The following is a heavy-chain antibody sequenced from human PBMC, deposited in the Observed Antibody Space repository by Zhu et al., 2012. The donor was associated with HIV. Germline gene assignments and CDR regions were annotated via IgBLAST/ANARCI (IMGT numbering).Heavy chain of an antibody. Sequence: QVQLQESGPGLVKPSETLSLTCAVYGGSFSGYYWSWIRQSPGKGLEWIGEINHGATTSHNPSLKSRVTVSVDTSKNQFSLKLHSVTAADTAVYYCARHFGHYDVLTGHYPGRFDYWGQGTPVIVSS. D-gene: IGHD3-9*01. CDR2: INHGATT. J-gene: IGHJ4*02. V-gene: IGHV4-34*01. CDR1: GGSFSGYY. CDR3: ARHFGHYDVLTGHYPGRFDY.